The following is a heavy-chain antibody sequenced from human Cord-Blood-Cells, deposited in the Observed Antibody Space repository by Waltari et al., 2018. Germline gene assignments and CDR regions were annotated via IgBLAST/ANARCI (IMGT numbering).Heavy chain of an antibody. D-gene: IGHD6-19*01. CDR1: GFTVSSNS. Sequence: EVQLVESGGGFIQPGGSLRPSCAASGFTVSSNSISWVLQAPGKGLEWVSVIYSGGSTYYADSVKGRFTISRDNSKNTLYLQMNSLRAEDTAVYYCARAEFSSGWYFDYWGQGTLVTVSS. V-gene: IGHV3-53*01. CDR3: ARAEFSSGWYFDY. CDR2: IYSGGST. J-gene: IGHJ4*02.